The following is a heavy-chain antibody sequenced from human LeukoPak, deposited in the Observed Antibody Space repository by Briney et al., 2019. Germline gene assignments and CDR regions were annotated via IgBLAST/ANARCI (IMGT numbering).Heavy chain of an antibody. V-gene: IGHV3-23*01. J-gene: IGHJ4*02. CDR1: GFTFSSYA. Sequence: GSLRHSCAASGFTFSSYAMSWVRQAPGKGLEWVSAISGSGGSTYYADSVKGRFTISRDNSKNMLYLQMNSLRAEDTAVYYCAKESGVRVTPIDYWGQGTLVTVSS. CDR2: ISGSGGST. D-gene: IGHD3-3*01. CDR3: AKESGVRVTPIDY.